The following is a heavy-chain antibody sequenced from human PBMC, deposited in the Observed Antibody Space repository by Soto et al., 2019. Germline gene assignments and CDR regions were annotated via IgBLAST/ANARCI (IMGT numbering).Heavy chain of an antibody. CDR1: GGSISSSSYY. CDR2: IYYSGST. CDR3: ASLPDGGGGLNSYYYYYMDV. J-gene: IGHJ6*03. Sequence: SETLSLTCTVSGGSISSSSYYWGWIRQPPGKGLEWIGSIYYSGSTYYNPSLKSRVTISVDTSKNQFALTLSSVTAADTAVYYWASLPDGGGGLNSYYYYYMDVWGKGTTVTVSS. D-gene: IGHD3-10*01. V-gene: IGHV4-39*01.